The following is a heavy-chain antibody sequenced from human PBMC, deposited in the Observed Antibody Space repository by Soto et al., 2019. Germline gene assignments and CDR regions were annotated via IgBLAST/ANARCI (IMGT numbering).Heavy chain of an antibody. D-gene: IGHD3-9*01. V-gene: IGHV4-34*01. J-gene: IGHJ5*02. CDR2: INHSGST. CDR1: GGSFNNYY. CDR3: ARTPPPLRYFDWFYGGGWFDP. Sequence: LSLTCAVYGGSFNNYYWSWIRQPPGKGLEWIGEINHSGSTNYNPSLKSRVTISLDTSNNQFSLKLSSVTAGDTAVYYCARTPPPLRYFDWFYGGGWFDPWGQGTLVTVSS.